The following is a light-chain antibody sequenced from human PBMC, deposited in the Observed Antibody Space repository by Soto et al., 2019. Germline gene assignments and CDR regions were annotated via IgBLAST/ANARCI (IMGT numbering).Light chain of an antibody. CDR1: LGHDTYI. J-gene: IGLJ3*02. V-gene: IGLV4-60*02. Sequence: QSVLTQSSSASASLGSSVKLTCTLSLGHDTYIIAWHQQQPGKAPRLLMKLEYTGGYNRGSGVPDRFSGSTSGTDRYLTISNLQFEDEADYYCETWDSNAWVFGGGTKLTVL. CDR2: LEYTGGY. CDR3: ETWDSNAWV.